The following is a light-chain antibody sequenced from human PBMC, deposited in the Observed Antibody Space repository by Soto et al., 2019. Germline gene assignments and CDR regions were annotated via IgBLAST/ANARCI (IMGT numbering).Light chain of an antibody. J-gene: IGLJ3*02. CDR2: EGS. Sequence: QSALTQPASVSGSPGQSITISCTGTSSDVGGYNLVSWYQQHPGNAPKLMIFEGSKRPSGVSNRFSGSKSGNTASLTISGLQAEDEASYYCCSSSGGSPTLVFGGGTKLTVL. V-gene: IGLV2-23*01. CDR3: CSSSGGSPTLV. CDR1: SSDVGGYNL.